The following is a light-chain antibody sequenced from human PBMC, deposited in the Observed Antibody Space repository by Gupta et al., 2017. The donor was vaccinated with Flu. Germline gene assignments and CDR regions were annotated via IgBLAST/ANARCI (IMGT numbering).Light chain of an antibody. CDR3: QSYEV. Sequence: NFMLTQPHSVSESPGKTVTISCTRSSGSIGLNYVQLYQQRPGTSPTNVIYEDDQRPSGVPDRFSGSIDRSSNSASLTISGLTTEDEADYYCQSYEVFGGGTKLTV. CDR1: SGSIGLNY. CDR2: EDD. J-gene: IGLJ2*01. V-gene: IGLV6-57*01.